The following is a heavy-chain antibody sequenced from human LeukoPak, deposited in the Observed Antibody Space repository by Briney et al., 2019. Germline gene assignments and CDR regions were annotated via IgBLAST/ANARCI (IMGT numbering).Heavy chain of an antibody. CDR2: INHSGST. J-gene: IGHJ5*02. CDR3: ARGTKDEYIVVVPAAVFDP. V-gene: IGHV4-34*01. CDR1: GGSFSGYY. D-gene: IGHD2-2*01. Sequence: SETLSLTCAVYGGSFSGYYWSWIRQPPGKGLEWIGEINHSGSTNYNPSLKSRVTISVDTSKNQFSLKLSSVTAADTAVYYCARGTKDEYIVVVPAAVFDPWGQGTLVTVPS.